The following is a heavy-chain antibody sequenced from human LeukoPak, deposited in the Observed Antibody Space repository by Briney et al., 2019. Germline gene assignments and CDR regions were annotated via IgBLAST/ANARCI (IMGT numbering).Heavy chain of an antibody. CDR2: ISSSSTYL. CDR1: GFTLSSYT. Sequence: PGGSLRLSCAASGFTLSSYTMNWVRQAPGKGLEWVSSISSSSTYLDYADSLKGRFTISRDNAKNSLYLQMNSLRAEDTAVYYCAELGITMIGGVWGKGTTVTISS. V-gene: IGHV3-21*01. J-gene: IGHJ6*04. CDR3: AELGITMIGGV. D-gene: IGHD3-10*02.